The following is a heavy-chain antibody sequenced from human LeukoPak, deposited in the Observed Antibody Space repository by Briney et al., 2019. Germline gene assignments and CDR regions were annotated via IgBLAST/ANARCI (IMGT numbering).Heavy chain of an antibody. CDR2: ITSGGTI. CDR3: ARDGDITPTDV. Sequence: GSLRLSCAASGFTFSSYGMSWVRQAPGKGLEWLSHITSGGTIYYADSVKGRFTISRDNSKNTLYLQMNSLRAEDTAVYYCARDGDITPTDVWGQGTTVTVSS. V-gene: IGHV3-48*01. CDR1: GFTFSSYG. D-gene: IGHD2-15*01. J-gene: IGHJ6*02.